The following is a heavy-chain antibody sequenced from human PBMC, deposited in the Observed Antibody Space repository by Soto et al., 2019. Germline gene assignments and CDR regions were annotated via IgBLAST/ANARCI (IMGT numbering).Heavy chain of an antibody. V-gene: IGHV4-59*01. J-gene: IGHJ6*02. CDR2: MYNTGST. CDR3: ARDLWGYCGTDCYPLDV. D-gene: IGHD2-21*02. CDR1: GGSISRYY. Sequence: QVQLPESGPGLVKPSETLSLPCTVSGGSISRYYWSWIRQPPGKGLEWIGYMYNTGSTVYNPPFKSRVTLSVDTSKNPFSLKLNSVNAADTAVYYCARDLWGYCGTDCYPLDVWGQGNTVTVSS.